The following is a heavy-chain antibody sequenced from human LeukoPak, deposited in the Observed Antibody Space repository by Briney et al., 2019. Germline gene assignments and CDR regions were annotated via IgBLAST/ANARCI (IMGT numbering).Heavy chain of an antibody. Sequence: PSETLSLTCTVSGGSVSSGSYYWSWIRQPPGKGLEWIVFIYYSGSTYYNPSLKSRVTISEDTSKNQFSLKLSSVTAADTAVYYCARGYRYNSGWYFDYWGQGTLVTVSS. CDR3: ARGYRYNSGWYFDY. V-gene: IGHV4-61*01. CDR1: GGSVSSGSYY. D-gene: IGHD6-19*01. CDR2: IYYSGST. J-gene: IGHJ4*02.